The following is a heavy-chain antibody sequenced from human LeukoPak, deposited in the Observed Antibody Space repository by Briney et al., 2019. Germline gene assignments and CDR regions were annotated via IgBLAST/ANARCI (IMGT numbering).Heavy chain of an antibody. D-gene: IGHD3-3*01. CDR3: AKDGADYDSDYFDY. CDR1: GFTFSSYA. J-gene: IGHJ4*02. CDR2: ISGGGGTT. Sequence: QSGESLRLSCAASGFTFSSYAMSWVRQAPGKGLEWVSRISGGGGTTYYAASVKGRFTISRDNSKNTLYLQINSLRAEDTAVYYCAKDGADYDSDYFDYWGQGTLVTVSS. V-gene: IGHV3-23*01.